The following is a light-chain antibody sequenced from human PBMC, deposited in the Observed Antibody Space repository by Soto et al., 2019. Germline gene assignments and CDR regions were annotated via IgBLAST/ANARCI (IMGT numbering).Light chain of an antibody. CDR3: ATWDDSLSVNWV. Sequence: QSLLTQPPSASGTPGQRVTISCSGSSSNIGSNYVYWYQQLPGKAPKLLIYRNNQRPSGVPDRFSGSKSGTSASLAISGLRSEDEADYYCATWDDSLSVNWVFGGGTQLTVL. V-gene: IGLV1-47*01. J-gene: IGLJ3*02. CDR1: SSNIGSNY. CDR2: RNN.